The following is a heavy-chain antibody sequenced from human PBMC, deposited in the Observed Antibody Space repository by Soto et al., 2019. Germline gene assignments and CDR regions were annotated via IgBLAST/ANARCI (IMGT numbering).Heavy chain of an antibody. Sequence: EVQLVETGGDLIRPGGSLRLSCAASGFSVTASNMNWVRQAPGKGLERVSVIFGADETYYADSVRGRFTISRDNSKNTVYLQMDSLRTEDTALYYCARGGFDCGQGTLVTVSS. D-gene: IGHD3-16*01. V-gene: IGHV3-53*02. CDR2: IFGADET. CDR1: GFSVTASN. J-gene: IGHJ4*02. CDR3: ARGGFD.